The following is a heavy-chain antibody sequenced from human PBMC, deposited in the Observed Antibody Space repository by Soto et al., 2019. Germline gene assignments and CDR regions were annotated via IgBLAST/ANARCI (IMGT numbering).Heavy chain of an antibody. CDR3: AKTPLGYCSGGSCYGDY. D-gene: IGHD2-15*01. V-gene: IGHV3-30*18. J-gene: IGHJ4*02. Sequence: GGSLRLSCAASGFTFSSYGMHWVRQAPGKGLEWVAVISYDGSNKYYADSVKGRFTISRDNSKNTLYLQMNSLRAEDTALYYCAKTPLGYCSGGSCYGDYWGQGTLVTVSS. CDR1: GFTFSSYG. CDR2: ISYDGSNK.